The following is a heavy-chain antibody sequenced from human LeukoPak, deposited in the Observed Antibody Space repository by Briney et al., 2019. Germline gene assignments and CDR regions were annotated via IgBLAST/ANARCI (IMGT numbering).Heavy chain of an antibody. CDR3: ARDYDFWSGYYKASFTY. CDR1: GGTFSSYA. D-gene: IGHD3-3*01. J-gene: IGHJ4*02. V-gene: IGHV1-69*04. Sequence: SVKVSCKASGGTFSSYAISWVRQAPGQGLEWMGRIIPILGIANYARKFQGRVTITADKSTSTAYMELSSLRSEDTAVYYCARDYDFWSGYYKASFTYWGQGTLVTVSS. CDR2: IIPILGIA.